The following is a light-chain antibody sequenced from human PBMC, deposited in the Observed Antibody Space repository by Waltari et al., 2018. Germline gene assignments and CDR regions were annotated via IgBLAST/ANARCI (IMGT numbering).Light chain of an antibody. V-gene: IGLV2-14*03. CDR1: SSDVGGYNY. CDR2: DVS. Sequence: SALTQPASVSGSPGQSITISCTGTSSDVGGYNYVSWYQQHPGKAPKLIIFDVSDRPSGVSNRFSGSKSGNTASLTISGLQAEDEADYYCSSYIGSSTLELFGGGTSLTVL. CDR3: SSYIGSSTLEL. J-gene: IGLJ2*01.